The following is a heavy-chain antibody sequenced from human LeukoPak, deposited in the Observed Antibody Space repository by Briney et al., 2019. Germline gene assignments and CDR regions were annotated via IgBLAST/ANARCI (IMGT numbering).Heavy chain of an antibody. CDR1: GYSISSSYY. Sequence: PSGTLSLTCAVSGYSISSSYYWSWIRQPPGKGLEWIGEINHSGSTNYNPSLKSRVTISVDTSKNQFSLKLSSVTAADTAVYYCASGAYCSSTSCHGFFDYWGQGTLVTVSS. CDR3: ASGAYCSSTSCHGFFDY. D-gene: IGHD2-2*01. CDR2: INHSGST. J-gene: IGHJ4*02. V-gene: IGHV4-38-2*01.